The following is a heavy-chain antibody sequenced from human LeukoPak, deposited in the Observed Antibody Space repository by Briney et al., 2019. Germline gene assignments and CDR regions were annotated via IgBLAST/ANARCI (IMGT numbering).Heavy chain of an antibody. D-gene: IGHD1-26*01. CDR3: ARDKVGAYYFDY. V-gene: IGHV3-23*01. CDR1: GFTFSNYV. CDR2: ISGSGGIT. J-gene: IGHJ4*02. Sequence: GGSLRLSCGASGFTFSNYVMSWVRQAPGKGLEWVSSISGSGGITNYADSVKGRFTISRDNSKNTLYLQMNSLRAEDTAVYYCARDKVGAYYFDYWGQGTLVTVSS.